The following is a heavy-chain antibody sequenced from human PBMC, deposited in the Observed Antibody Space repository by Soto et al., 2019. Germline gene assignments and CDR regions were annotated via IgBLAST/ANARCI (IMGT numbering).Heavy chain of an antibody. V-gene: IGHV3-30-3*01. CDR3: ARDRCSSASGYWIYACDI. D-gene: IGHD2-2*01. Sequence: GGSLRLSCAASGFTFSSYAMHWVRQAPGKGLEWVAVISFDGNNRYYADSVKGRFTISRDSSKNTLDLQMNSLRAEDTAVYYCARDRCSSASGYWIYACDIWGQGTMVTVSS. CDR1: GFTFSSYA. CDR2: ISFDGNNR. J-gene: IGHJ3*02.